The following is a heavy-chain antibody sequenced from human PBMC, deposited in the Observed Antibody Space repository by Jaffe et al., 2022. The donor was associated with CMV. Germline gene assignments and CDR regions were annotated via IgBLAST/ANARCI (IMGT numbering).Heavy chain of an antibody. J-gene: IGHJ6*02. Sequence: QVTLRESGPALVKPTQTLTLTCTFSGFSLSTSGMCVSWIRQPPGKALEWLALIDWDDDKYYSTSLKTRLTISKDTSKNQVVLTMTNMDPVDTATYYCARTKKYYDFWSGYYTYYGMDVWGQGTTVTVSS. CDR2: IDWDDDK. D-gene: IGHD3-3*01. V-gene: IGHV2-70*01. CDR1: GFSLSTSGMC. CDR3: ARTKKYYDFWSGYYTYYGMDV.